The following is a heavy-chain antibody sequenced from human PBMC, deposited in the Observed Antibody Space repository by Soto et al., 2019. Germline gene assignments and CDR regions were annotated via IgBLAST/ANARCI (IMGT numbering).Heavy chain of an antibody. J-gene: IGHJ4*02. CDR1: GFTVSSSY. Sequence: GGSLRLSCAASGFTVSSSYMSWVRQAPGKGLEWVSVIYSGGSIYYADSVKGRFTISRDNSKNTLYLQMNSLRAEDTAVYYCARKLYSSSSYPLGYWGQGTLVTVLL. D-gene: IGHD6-13*01. V-gene: IGHV3-66*01. CDR2: IYSGGSI. CDR3: ARKLYSSSSYPLGY.